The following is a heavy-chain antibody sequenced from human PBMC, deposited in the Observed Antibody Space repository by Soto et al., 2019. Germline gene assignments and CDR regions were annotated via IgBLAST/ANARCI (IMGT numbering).Heavy chain of an antibody. D-gene: IGHD3-22*01. CDR2: ITPSGGST. CDR3: ARDGTKDYYDSSGYYDS. Sequence: QVQLVQSGAEVKKPGASVKVSCKASGYTFTSYYMHWVRQAPGQGLEWMGIITPSGGSTSYAQKCQGRVTMTRDTSTSTVYIELSSLSSEDTAVYYCARDGTKDYYDSSGYYDSWGQGTLVTVSS. J-gene: IGHJ5*01. V-gene: IGHV1-46*01. CDR1: GYTFTSYY.